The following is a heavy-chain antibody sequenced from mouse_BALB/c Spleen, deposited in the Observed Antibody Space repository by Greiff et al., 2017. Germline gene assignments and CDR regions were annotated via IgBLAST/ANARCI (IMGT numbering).Heavy chain of an antibody. D-gene: IGHD2-3*01. Sequence: VQLQQPGAELVKPGTSVKLSCKASGYNFTSYWINWVKLRPGQGLEWIGDIYPGSGSTNYNEKFKSKATLTVDTSSSTAYMQLSSLASEDSALYYCANDGYYSYAMDYWGQGTSVTVSS. CDR3: ANDGYYSYAMDY. CDR2: IYPGSGST. J-gene: IGHJ4*01. V-gene: IGHV1-55*01. CDR1: GYNFTSYW.